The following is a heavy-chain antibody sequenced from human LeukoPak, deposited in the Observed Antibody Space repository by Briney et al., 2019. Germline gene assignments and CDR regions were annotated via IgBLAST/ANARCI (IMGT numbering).Heavy chain of an antibody. CDR1: GYTFTSYD. Sequence: GASVKVSCKASGYTFTSYDINWVRQAPGQGLEWMGWMNPNSGNTGYAQKFQGRVTMTRNTSISTAYMQLSSLRSEDTAVYYCARGSGITMTIDYWGQGTLVTVSS. J-gene: IGHJ4*02. CDR3: ARGSGITMTIDY. V-gene: IGHV1-8*01. CDR2: MNPNSGNT. D-gene: IGHD3-22*01.